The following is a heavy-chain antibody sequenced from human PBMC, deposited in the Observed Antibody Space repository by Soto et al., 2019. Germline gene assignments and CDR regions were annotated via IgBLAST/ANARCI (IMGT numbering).Heavy chain of an antibody. V-gene: IGHV4-30-4*01. CDR2: IYYSGST. CDR1: GGSISSGDYY. Sequence: SETLSLTCTVSGGSISSGDYYWSWIRQPPGKGLEWIGYIYYSGSTYYNPSLKSRVTISVDTSKNQFSLKLSSVTAADTAVYYCARAFRYSSGWYDYWGQGTLVTVSS. D-gene: IGHD6-19*01. J-gene: IGHJ4*02. CDR3: ARAFRYSSGWYDY.